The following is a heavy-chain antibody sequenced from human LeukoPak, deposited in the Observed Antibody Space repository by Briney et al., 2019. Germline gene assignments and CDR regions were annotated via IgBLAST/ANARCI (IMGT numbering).Heavy chain of an antibody. D-gene: IGHD3-16*01. Sequence: ASVKVSCKASGYTFTSYDINWVRQATGQGLEWMGWMNPNSGNTGYAQKFQGRVTMTRNTSISTAYMELSSLRSEDTAVYYCARVRMTRRWARDAFDIWGQGTMVTVSS. CDR2: MNPNSGNT. CDR3: ARVRMTRRWARDAFDI. V-gene: IGHV1-8*01. CDR1: GYTFTSYD. J-gene: IGHJ3*02.